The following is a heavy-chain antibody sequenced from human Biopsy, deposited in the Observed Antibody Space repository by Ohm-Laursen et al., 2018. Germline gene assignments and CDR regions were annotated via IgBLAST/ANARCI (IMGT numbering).Heavy chain of an antibody. V-gene: IGHV4-31*02. Sequence: TLSLTCSVSGASVTTSGCFWAWIRPGPGMGLEWIGYISYNERTHYNPSLTSRLAISFDTSNNRISLQLRSVSVADTAVYYCVREPKTGSAEAWYFDLWGRGSPVTVPS. J-gene: IGHJ2*01. CDR2: ISYNERT. D-gene: IGHD3-9*01. CDR1: GASVTTSGCF. CDR3: VREPKTGSAEAWYFDL.